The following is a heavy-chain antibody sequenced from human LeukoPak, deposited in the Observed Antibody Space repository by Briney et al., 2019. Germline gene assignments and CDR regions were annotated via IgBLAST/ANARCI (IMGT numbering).Heavy chain of an antibody. CDR1: GFTFSSYE. V-gene: IGHV3-48*03. D-gene: IGHD1-26*01. Sequence: GGSLRLSCAASGFTFSSYEMNWVRQAPGKGLEWVSYISSSGSTIYYADSVKGRFTISRDNAKNSLYLQVNSLRAEDTAVYYCAREGGSPIPGFDYWGQGTLVTVSS. J-gene: IGHJ4*02. CDR2: ISSSGSTI. CDR3: AREGGSPIPGFDY.